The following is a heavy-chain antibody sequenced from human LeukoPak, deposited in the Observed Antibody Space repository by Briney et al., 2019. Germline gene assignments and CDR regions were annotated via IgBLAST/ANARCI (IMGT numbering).Heavy chain of an antibody. CDR2: IRYDGSNK. CDR3: AKALSGGEQRDAFDI. V-gene: IGHV3-30*02. J-gene: IGHJ3*02. D-gene: IGHD3-10*01. Sequence: GGSLRLSCAASGFTFSSYGMHWVRQAPGKGLEWVAFIRYDGSNKYYADSVKGRFTISRDNPKNTLYLQMNSLRAEDTAVYYCAKALSGGEQRDAFDIWGQRTMVTVSS. CDR1: GFTFSSYG.